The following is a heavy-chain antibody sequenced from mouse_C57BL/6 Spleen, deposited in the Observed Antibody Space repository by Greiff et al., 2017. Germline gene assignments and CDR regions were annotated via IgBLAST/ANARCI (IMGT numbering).Heavy chain of an antibody. CDR3: TRVGSGYAMDY. D-gene: IGHD1-1*01. Sequence: EVQLVESGEGLVKPGGSLKLSCAASGFTFSSYAMSWVRQTPEKRLEWVAYISSGGDYIYYADTVKGRFTLSRDNARNTLYLQMSSLKSEDTAMXYCTRVGSGYAMDYWGQGTSVTVSS. CDR2: ISSGGDYI. CDR1: GFTFSSYA. V-gene: IGHV5-9-1*02. J-gene: IGHJ4*01.